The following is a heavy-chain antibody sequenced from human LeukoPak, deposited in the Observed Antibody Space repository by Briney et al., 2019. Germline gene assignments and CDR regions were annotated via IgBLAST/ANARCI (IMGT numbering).Heavy chain of an antibody. J-gene: IGHJ4*02. V-gene: IGHV3-23*01. D-gene: IGHD2-15*01. CDR1: GFTFSSHA. CDR3: ARGGWSRPFDF. CDR2: ISGSGNDYST. Sequence: GGSQRPSCAASGFTFSSHAMSWVRQAPGKGLEWVSGISGSGNDYSTHYADSVEGRFTISRDNSKNTLYLQMSSLRAEDTAVYYCARGGWSRPFDFWGRGTLVTVSS.